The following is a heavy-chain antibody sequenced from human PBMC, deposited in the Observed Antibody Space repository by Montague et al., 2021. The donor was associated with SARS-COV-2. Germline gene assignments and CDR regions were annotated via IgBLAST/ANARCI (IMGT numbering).Heavy chain of an antibody. CDR2: ISTSSLYI. CDR1: GFTFSKYS. J-gene: IGHJ3*02. D-gene: IGHD5/OR15-5a*01. Sequence: SLSPSLAASGFTFSKYSMNWVRQAPGKGLEWVSSISTSSLYIYYAASVKGRFTISRANAKNSLFLRMDSLRAEDTAVYYCARALSASYSVGGDSFDIWGQGTMVTVSS. CDR3: ARALSASYSVGGDSFDI. V-gene: IGHV3-21*01.